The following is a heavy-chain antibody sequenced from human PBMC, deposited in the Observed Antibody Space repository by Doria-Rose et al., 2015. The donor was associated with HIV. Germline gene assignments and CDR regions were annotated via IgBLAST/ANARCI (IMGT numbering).Heavy chain of an antibody. Sequence: QITLKESGPVLVKPTETLTLTCTVSVVSLSSPGMGVSWIRQPPGKALEWLANIFSDDERSYKPSRKSRLTVSRGPSKSQVVLTMTDMDPVDTATYYCARIKSSRWYHKYYFDFWGQGTLVIVS. D-gene: IGHD6-13*01. V-gene: IGHV2-26*01. CDR2: IFSDDER. J-gene: IGHJ4*02. CDR1: VVSLSSPGMG. CDR3: ARIKSSRWYHKYYFDF.